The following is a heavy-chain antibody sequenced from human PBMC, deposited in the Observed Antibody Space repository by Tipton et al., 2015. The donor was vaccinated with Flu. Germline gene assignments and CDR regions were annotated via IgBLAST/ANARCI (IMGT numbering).Heavy chain of an antibody. CDR2: IKGDGSEK. Sequence: GSLRLSCAGSGFTFSTYYMGWVRQAPGKGLEWVANIKGDGSEKYYVDSVKGRFTVSRDNARNSLYLQMSSLRDEDTAVYYCARVYRDISGSYSFFDYWGQGTLVTVSS. V-gene: IGHV3-7*01. J-gene: IGHJ4*02. CDR1: GFTFSTYY. D-gene: IGHD3-22*01. CDR3: ARVYRDISGSYSFFDY.